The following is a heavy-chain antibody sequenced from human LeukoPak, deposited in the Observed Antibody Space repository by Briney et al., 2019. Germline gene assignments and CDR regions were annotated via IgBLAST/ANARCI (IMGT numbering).Heavy chain of an antibody. CDR2: IKQDGSEK. CDR3: ARGIVVPGIDY. Sequence: GGSLRLSCAASGFTFSTYWMNWVRQAPGKGLEWVANIKQDGSEKYYVDSVKGRFVVSRDNAKNSLYLQMNSLGAEDAAVYYCARGIVVPGIDYWGQGTLVTVSS. V-gene: IGHV3-7*01. CDR1: GFTFSTYW. J-gene: IGHJ4*02. D-gene: IGHD2-15*01.